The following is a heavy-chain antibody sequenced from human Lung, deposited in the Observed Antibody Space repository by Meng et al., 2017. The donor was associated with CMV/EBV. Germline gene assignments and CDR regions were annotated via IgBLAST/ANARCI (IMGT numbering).Heavy chain of an antibody. CDR2: IHPHRGDT. Sequence: AXVXVSCKASGYTFTAHYFHWVRQAPGQGLEWMGWIHPHRGDTNYAQQFQGRVTLTRDTSINTGYMELTRLTSDDTAVYYCARDNNWGPDYWAQGTLVTVSS. CDR1: GYTFTAHY. CDR3: ARDNNWGPDY. D-gene: IGHD7-27*01. V-gene: IGHV1-2*02. J-gene: IGHJ4*02.